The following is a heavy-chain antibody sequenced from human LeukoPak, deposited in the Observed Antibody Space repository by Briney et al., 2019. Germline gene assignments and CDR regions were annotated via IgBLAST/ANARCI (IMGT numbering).Heavy chain of an antibody. J-gene: IGHJ4*02. CDR2: INHSGST. D-gene: IGHD2-21*01. CDR3: ARHGGGNSAYSHLDY. V-gene: IGHV4-34*01. CDR1: GGSFSGYY. Sequence: SETLSLTCAVYGGSFSGYYWSWIRQPPGKGLEWIGEINHSGSTNYNPSLKSRVTISVDTSKNQFSLKLSSVTAADTAVYYCARHGGGNSAYSHLDYWGQGTLVTVSS.